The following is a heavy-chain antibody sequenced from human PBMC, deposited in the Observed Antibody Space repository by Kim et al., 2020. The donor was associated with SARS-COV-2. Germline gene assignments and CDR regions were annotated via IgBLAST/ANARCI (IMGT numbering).Heavy chain of an antibody. D-gene: IGHD6-13*01. CDR1: GFTFSSYG. V-gene: IGHV3-30*03. CDR2: ISYDGSNK. Sequence: GSLRLSCAASGFTFSSYGMHWVRQAPGKGLEWVAVISYDGSNKYYADSVKGRFTISRDNSKNTLYLQMNSLRAEDTAVYYCASLSFSSSPFDYWGQGTLVTVSS. CDR3: ASLSFSSSPFDY. J-gene: IGHJ4*02.